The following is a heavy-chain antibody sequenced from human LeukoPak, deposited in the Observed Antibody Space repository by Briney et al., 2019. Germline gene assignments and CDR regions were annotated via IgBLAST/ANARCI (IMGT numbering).Heavy chain of an antibody. CDR3: AGEGATGY. D-gene: IGHD1-26*01. J-gene: IGHJ4*02. CDR1: GFTFSSYS. V-gene: IGHV3-21*01. CDR2: ISSSSSYI. Sequence: PGGSLRLSCAASGFTFSSYSMNWVRQAPGKGLEWVSSISSSSSYICYADSVKGRFTISRDNAKNSLYLQMNSLRAEDTAVYYCAGEGATGYWGQGTLVTVSS.